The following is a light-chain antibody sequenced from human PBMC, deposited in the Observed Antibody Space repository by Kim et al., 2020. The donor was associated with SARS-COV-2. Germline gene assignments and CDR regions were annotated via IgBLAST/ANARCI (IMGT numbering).Light chain of an antibody. CDR2: EDN. CDR3: QSHTSSDVV. CDR1: SGSIANHY. V-gene: IGLV6-57*04. J-gene: IGLJ7*01. Sequence: NFMLTQPHSVSESPGKTVTISCTRSSGSIANHYVQWYQQRPGSAPTTVIYEDNQRPSGVPDRFSGSIDSSSNSASLTISGLKTEDEADYYCQSHTSSDVVFGGGTQLTVL.